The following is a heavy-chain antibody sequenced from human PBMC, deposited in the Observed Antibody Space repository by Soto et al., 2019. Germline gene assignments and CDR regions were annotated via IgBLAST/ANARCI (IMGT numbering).Heavy chain of an antibody. CDR3: ARQEGYTAGCQGY. Sequence: QLQLQESGPGLVKPSETLSLTRTVSDNSISSSRYYWGWIRQPPGEGLEWIGSIYYSGVTNYNPSLKSRLTISLDTSKSQFSLKLSSVSAADTAVYYCARQEGYTAGCQGYWGPGTLVTVAS. D-gene: IGHD2-21*02. CDR2: IYYSGVT. J-gene: IGHJ4*02. V-gene: IGHV4-39*01. CDR1: DNSISSSRYY.